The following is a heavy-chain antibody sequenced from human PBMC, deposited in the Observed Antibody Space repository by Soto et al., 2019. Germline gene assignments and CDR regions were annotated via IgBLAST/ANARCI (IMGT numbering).Heavy chain of an antibody. D-gene: IGHD2-15*01. CDR1: GFTFYDYA. CDR2: ISWNSGSI. J-gene: IGHJ3*02. V-gene: IGHV3-9*01. CDR3: AKGYTSCSIGYCSAYGAFDI. Sequence: PGVSMRLSCAASGFTFYDYAMHWVRQAQGKGLEWVSGISWNSGSIGYADSVKGRFTISRDNAKNSLYLQMNSLRAEDTALYYCAKGYTSCSIGYCSAYGAFDIWGQGTMVTVSS.